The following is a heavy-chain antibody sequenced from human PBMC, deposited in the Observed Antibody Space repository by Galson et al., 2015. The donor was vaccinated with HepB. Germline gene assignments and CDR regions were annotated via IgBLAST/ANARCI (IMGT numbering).Heavy chain of an antibody. J-gene: IGHJ5*02. CDR2: IDGSGDRT. V-gene: IGHV3-23*01. CDR1: GFTFRIYG. Sequence: SLRLSCAASGFTFRIYGMSWVRQAPGKGLEWVSGIDGSGDRTEYADSVQGRFIVSRDNSKNTLYLQISGLRVEDTAKYYCVKDVGRDLFGPGAWGQGTLVTGSS. CDR3: VKDVGRDLFGPGA. D-gene: IGHD3-10*01.